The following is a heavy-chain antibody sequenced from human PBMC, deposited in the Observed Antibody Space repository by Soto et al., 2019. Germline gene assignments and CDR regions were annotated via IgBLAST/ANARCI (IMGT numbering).Heavy chain of an antibody. J-gene: IGHJ4*02. Sequence: QVQLQESGPGLVKPSQTLSLTCTVSGGSITSDYSCWSWIRQPPGEGLEGIGHIFDSGTTYTNPSLRSXXAXSXXTSKNHFSLTLRSVTAADTAVYYCARGPSGDKVHYWGQGALVTVSS. CDR2: IFDSGTT. CDR1: GGSITSDYSC. CDR3: ARGPSGDKVHY. V-gene: IGHV4-30-4*01. D-gene: IGHD7-27*01.